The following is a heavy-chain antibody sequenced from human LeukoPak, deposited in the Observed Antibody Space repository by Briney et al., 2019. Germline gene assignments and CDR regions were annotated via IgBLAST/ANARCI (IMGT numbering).Heavy chain of an antibody. V-gene: IGHV5-51*01. CDR2: IYPGDSDT. D-gene: IGHD3-22*01. Sequence: GGSLQISWKGTGCRFTSYWVGGVRRLHGRGLGGMGIIYPGDSDTRYSPSFQGQVTISAYKSISTAYLQWSSLKASDTAMYYCARHSSGPYGSFDIWGRGTMVTVSS. CDR1: GCRFTSYW. CDR3: ARHSSGPYGSFDI. J-gene: IGHJ3*02.